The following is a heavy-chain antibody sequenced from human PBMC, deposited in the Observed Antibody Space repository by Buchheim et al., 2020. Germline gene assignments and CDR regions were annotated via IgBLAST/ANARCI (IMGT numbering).Heavy chain of an antibody. J-gene: IGHJ4*02. CDR2: INSSGCSS. CDR3: ARGYSYGSSYFDY. D-gene: IGHD5-12*01. Sequence: QVQLVQSGAEVKKPGASVKVPCKASGYTFSTYYMHWVRQAPGQGPEWMGLINSSGCSSRYAQKFQVRVTMTRDTSTRIFYMELRSLRSEDTAVYYCARGYSYGSSYFDYWGQGTL. V-gene: IGHV1-46*01. CDR1: GYTFSTYY.